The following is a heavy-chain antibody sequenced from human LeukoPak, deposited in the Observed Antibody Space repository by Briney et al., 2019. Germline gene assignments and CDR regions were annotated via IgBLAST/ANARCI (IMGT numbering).Heavy chain of an antibody. CDR1: VLTFSRYG. V-gene: IGHV3-30*03. CDR3: ARERIAAAGTGDY. CDR2: ISYDGSNK. D-gene: IGHD6-13*01. J-gene: IGHJ4*02. Sequence: PGRSLRLACAASVLTFSRYGMNWVRQAPVKGLEWVAVISYDGSNKYYADSVKGRFTISRDNSKNTLYLQMNSLRAEDTAVYYCARERIAAAGTGDYWGQGTLVTVSS.